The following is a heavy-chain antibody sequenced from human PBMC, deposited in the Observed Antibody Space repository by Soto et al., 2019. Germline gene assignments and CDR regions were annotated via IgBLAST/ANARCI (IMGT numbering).Heavy chain of an antibody. J-gene: IGHJ5*02. D-gene: IGHD6-13*01. Sequence: NPSATLSLTCAVSSGSISSSNWWSWVRQPPGKGLEWIGEIYHSGSTNYNPSLKSRVTISVDKSKNQFSLKLSSVTAADTAVYYCARGYGLAAAGNNWFDPWGQGTLVTVSS. CDR2: IYHSGST. CDR3: ARGYGLAAAGNNWFDP. V-gene: IGHV4-4*02. CDR1: SGSISSSNW.